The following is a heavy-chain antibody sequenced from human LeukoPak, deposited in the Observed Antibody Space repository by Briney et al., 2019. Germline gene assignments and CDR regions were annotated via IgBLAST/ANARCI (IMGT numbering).Heavy chain of an antibody. J-gene: IGHJ4*02. CDR3: ARDLSGPDY. D-gene: IGHD1-26*01. V-gene: IGHV1-18*01. CDR2: ISGYNGNA. CDR1: GYTVTSYG. Sequence: ASVKVSCKASGYTVTSYGVSWVRQAPGQGLEWMGWISGYNGNANYAQKLQGRVTMTTDTSTSTAYMELRSLRSDDTAVYYCARDLSGPDYWGQGTLVTVSS.